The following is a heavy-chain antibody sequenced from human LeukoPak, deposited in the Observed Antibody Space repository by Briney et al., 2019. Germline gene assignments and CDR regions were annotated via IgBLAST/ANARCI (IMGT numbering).Heavy chain of an antibody. V-gene: IGHV5-51*01. CDR3: ARPRYSYCGGDCYSDAFDI. Sequence: GESLKISCKGSGYSFTSYWIGWVRQMPGKGLEWMGIIYPGDSDIRHSPSFQGQVTISADKSISTAYLQWSSLKASDTAMYYCARPRYSYCGGDCYSDAFDIWGQGTMVTVSS. CDR1: GYSFTSYW. D-gene: IGHD2-21*02. CDR2: IYPGDSDI. J-gene: IGHJ3*02.